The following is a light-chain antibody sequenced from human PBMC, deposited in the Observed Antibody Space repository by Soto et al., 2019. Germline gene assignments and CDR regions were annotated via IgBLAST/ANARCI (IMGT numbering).Light chain of an antibody. CDR1: QGVSRK. CDR3: QQYNSQSSIS. V-gene: IGKV3-15*01. CDR2: GAS. Sequence: EVVVTQSPAILSGSPGERVTFSCRASQGVSRKLAWYQHKPGQAPRLLISGASTGATGIPARFSGSGSGTEFTLTISSLQADDFATYYCQQYNSQSSISVGQGTRLENK. J-gene: IGKJ5*01.